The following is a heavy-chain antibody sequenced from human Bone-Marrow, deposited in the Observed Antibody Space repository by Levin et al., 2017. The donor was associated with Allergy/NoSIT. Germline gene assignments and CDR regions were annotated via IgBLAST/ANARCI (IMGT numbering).Heavy chain of an antibody. J-gene: IGHJ4*02. Sequence: NPSETLSLTCAVYGGSFSGYYWSWIRQPPGKGLEWIGEINHSGSTNYNPSLKSRVTISVDTSKNQFSLKLSSVTAADTAVYYCARLDDFWSMDYWGQGTLVTVSS. CDR3: ARLDDFWSMDY. CDR1: GGSFSGYY. D-gene: IGHD3-3*01. V-gene: IGHV4-34*01. CDR2: INHSGST.